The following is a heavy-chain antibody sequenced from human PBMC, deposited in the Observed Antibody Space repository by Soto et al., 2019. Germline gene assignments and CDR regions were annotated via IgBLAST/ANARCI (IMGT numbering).Heavy chain of an antibody. J-gene: IGHJ6*02. Sequence: SVKVSCKASGGTFSSYAISWVRQAPGQGLEWMGGIIPNFGTANYAQKFQGRVTITADESTSTAYMELSSLRSEDTAVYYCARKEYCSGGSCYYYGMDVWGQGTTVTVSS. D-gene: IGHD2-15*01. CDR3: ARKEYCSGGSCYYYGMDV. V-gene: IGHV1-69*13. CDR1: GGTFSSYA. CDR2: IIPNFGTA.